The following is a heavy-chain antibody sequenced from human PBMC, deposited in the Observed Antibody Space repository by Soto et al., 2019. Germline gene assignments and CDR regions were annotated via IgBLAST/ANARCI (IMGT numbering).Heavy chain of an antibody. Sequence: EVQLLESGGGLVQPGGSLRLSCVASGFSFSSYAMSWVRQAPGKGLEWVSAIIGSADDTFHADSVKGRLTISRDNSKNTLYLQMNSLKTEDTAVYYCTRGRGWELLADYWGQGTLVTVSS. CDR1: GFSFSSYA. J-gene: IGHJ4*02. V-gene: IGHV3-23*01. D-gene: IGHD1-26*01. CDR2: IIGSADDT. CDR3: TRGRGWELLADY.